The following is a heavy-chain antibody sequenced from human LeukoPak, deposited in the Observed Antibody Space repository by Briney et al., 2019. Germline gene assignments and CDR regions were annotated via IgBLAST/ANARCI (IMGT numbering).Heavy chain of an antibody. Sequence: GGSLRLSCAASGFTVSSNYMNWVRQAPGKGLEWVGNINQDGSEKYDVDSVKGRFTLSRDNAKNSLYLQMNSLRAEDTAVYYCARVTSGLDYWGQGTLVTVSS. CDR1: GFTVSSNY. V-gene: IGHV3-7*01. CDR2: INQDGSEK. CDR3: ARVTSGLDY. J-gene: IGHJ4*02.